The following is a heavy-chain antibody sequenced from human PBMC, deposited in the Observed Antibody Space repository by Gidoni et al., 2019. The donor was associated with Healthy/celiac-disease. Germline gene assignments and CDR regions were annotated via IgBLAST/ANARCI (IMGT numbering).Heavy chain of an antibody. V-gene: IGHV4-34*01. D-gene: IGHD2-2*01. CDR2: INHSGST. CDR3: ARGGVVVPAACDY. Sequence: PGKGLEWIGEINHSGSTNYNPSLKSRVTISVDTSKNQFSLKLSSVTAADTAVYYCARGGVVVPAACDYWGQGTLVTVSS. J-gene: IGHJ4*02.